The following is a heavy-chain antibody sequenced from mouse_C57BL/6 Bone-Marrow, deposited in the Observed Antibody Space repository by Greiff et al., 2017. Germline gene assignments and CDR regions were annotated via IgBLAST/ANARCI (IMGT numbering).Heavy chain of an antibody. CDR1: GYTFTSYW. D-gene: IGHD2-12*01. V-gene: IGHV1-69*01. CDR2: IDPSDSYT. CDR3: ARAYYNWYFDV. J-gene: IGHJ1*03. Sequence: QVQLKQPGAELVMPGASVKLSCKASGYTFTSYWMHWVEQRPGQGLEWIGEIDPSDSYTNYNQKFKGKSTLTVDKSSSTAYMQLSSLTSEDSAVYYCARAYYNWYFDVWGTGTTVTVSS.